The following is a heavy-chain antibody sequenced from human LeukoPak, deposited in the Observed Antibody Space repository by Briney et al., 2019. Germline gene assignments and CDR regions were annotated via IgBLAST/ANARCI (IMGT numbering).Heavy chain of an antibody. J-gene: IGHJ3*02. CDR1: GYTFTSYG. V-gene: IGHV1-18*01. CDR2: ISAYNGNT. D-gene: IGHD1-7*01. CDR3: ASSIKVELDAFDI. Sequence: ASVKVSCKASGYTFTSYGISWVRQAPGQGLEWMGWISAYNGNTNHAQKFQGRVTITRDTSASTAYMELSSLRSEDTAVYYCASSIKVELDAFDIWGQGTMVTVSS.